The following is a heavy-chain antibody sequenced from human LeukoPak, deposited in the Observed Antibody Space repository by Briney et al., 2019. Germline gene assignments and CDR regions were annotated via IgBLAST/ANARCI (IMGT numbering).Heavy chain of an antibody. CDR2: IIPLLGTT. CDR3: VRSGYDYDWFDP. J-gene: IGHJ5*01. Sequence: SVNLPCKASGGTVSDYSISWVRQAPGQGLEWMGRIIPLLGTTHCAQNFQGRFTMTADKSTTSVYMELSSLRSEDTAVYYCVRSGYDYDWFDPWGQGRPVTVSS. CDR1: GGTVSDYS. D-gene: IGHD5-12*01. V-gene: IGHV1-69*08.